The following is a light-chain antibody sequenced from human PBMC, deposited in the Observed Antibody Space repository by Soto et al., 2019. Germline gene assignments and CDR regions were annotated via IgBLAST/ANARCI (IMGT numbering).Light chain of an antibody. CDR1: QSVSSS. CDR2: GAS. V-gene: IGKV3-15*01. Sequence: EIVMTQSPATLSVSPGERATLSCRASQSVSSSLAWYQQKPDQAPRLLIYGASTRATGIAARFSGSGSWTEFALTMSRLQAEDFAVYYCQQYKNWPRTFGQGTNVEI. CDR3: QQYKNWPRT. J-gene: IGKJ1*01.